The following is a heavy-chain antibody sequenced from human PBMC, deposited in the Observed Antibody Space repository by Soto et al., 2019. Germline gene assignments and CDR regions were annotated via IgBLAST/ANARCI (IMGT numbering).Heavy chain of an antibody. V-gene: IGHV1-58*01. Sequence: SVKVSCKASGCTFTSSAVQWVRQARGQRLEWIGWIVVGSGNTNYAQKFQERVTITRDMSTSTAYMELSSLRSEDTAVYYCAAGVRENYGMDVWGQGTTVTVSS. CDR1: GCTFTSSA. CDR3: AAGVRENYGMDV. J-gene: IGHJ6*02. CDR2: IVVGSGNT.